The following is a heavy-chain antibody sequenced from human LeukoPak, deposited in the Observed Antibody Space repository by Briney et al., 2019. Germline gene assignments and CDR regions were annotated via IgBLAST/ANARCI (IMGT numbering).Heavy chain of an antibody. V-gene: IGHV3-21*01. CDR1: GSTVSDHY. Sequence: PGGSLRLSCVASGSTVSDHYIDWVRQAPGKGLEGVSSISSSSSYIYYADSVKGRFTISRDNAKNSLYLQMNSLRAEDTAVYYCAKDWQQWLVLSAFDIWGQGTMVTVSS. CDR3: AKDWQQWLVLSAFDI. CDR2: ISSSSSYI. J-gene: IGHJ3*02. D-gene: IGHD6-19*01.